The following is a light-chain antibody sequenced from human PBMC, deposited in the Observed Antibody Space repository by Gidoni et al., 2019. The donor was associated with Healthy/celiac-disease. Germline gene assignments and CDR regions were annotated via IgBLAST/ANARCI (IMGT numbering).Light chain of an antibody. CDR2: DVS. Sequence: QSALTQPASVSGSPGHSITISCTGTSSDVGGYNYVSWYQQHPGKAPKLMIYDVSNRPSWVSNRFSGSKSGNTASLTISGLQAEDEADYYCSSYTSSSLCVFGTGTKVTV. V-gene: IGLV2-14*01. J-gene: IGLJ1*01. CDR1: SSDVGGYNY. CDR3: SSYTSSSLCV.